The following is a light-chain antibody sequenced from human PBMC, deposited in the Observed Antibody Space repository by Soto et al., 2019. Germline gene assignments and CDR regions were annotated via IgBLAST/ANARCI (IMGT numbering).Light chain of an antibody. J-gene: IGKJ4*01. CDR1: HSISSS. CDR3: QQSYSTPLT. Sequence: DIQLTQSPSSLSASVGDRVTITCRTSHSISSSLNWYQQKPGKAPKLLIYAASGLQSGVPSRFSGSGSGTDFTLTISSLRPEDFATYYCQQSYSTPLTFGGGTKVEIK. CDR2: AAS. V-gene: IGKV1-39*01.